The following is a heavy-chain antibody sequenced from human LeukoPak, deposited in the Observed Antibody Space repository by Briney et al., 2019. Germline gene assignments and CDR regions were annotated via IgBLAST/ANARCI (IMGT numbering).Heavy chain of an antibody. Sequence: KPSETLSLTCTVSGGSINSSGFYWGWIRQPPGKGLEWIGSFYSSGSTYYNPSLKSRVTISVDTSRNQFSLKLTSVTAADTAVYYCARRLTQYDCFDPWGQGILVTVSS. CDR1: GGSINSSGFY. V-gene: IGHV4-39*01. CDR3: ARRLTQYDCFDP. J-gene: IGHJ5*02. D-gene: IGHD2-2*01. CDR2: FYSSGST.